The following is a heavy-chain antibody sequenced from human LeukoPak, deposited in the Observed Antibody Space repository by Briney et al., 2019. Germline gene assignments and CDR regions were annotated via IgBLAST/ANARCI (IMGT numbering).Heavy chain of an antibody. V-gene: IGHV3-9*01. Sequence: GGSLRLSCAASGFTFDDYAMHWVRQAPGKGLEWVSGISWNSGSIGYADSVKGRFTISRDNAKNSLYLQMNSLRAEDTALYYCAKDRSWELSGMDVWGQGTTVTVSS. CDR2: ISWNSGSI. J-gene: IGHJ6*02. CDR1: GFTFDDYA. CDR3: AKDRSWELSGMDV. D-gene: IGHD1-26*01.